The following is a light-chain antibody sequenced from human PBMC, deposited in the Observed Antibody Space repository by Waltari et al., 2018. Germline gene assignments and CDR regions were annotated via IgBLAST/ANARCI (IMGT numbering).Light chain of an antibody. J-gene: IGLJ3*02. Sequence: QSALTQPASVSGSPGPSITTSCTGTSRDVGSYNLVSWYQQHPGKAPKLMVYEVTKRLSGVSNRFSGSKSGNSASLTISGLQAEDEADYYCCSYAGSSTLVFGGGTKVTVL. CDR3: CSYAGSSTLV. CDR2: EVT. CDR1: SRDVGSYNL. V-gene: IGLV2-23*02.